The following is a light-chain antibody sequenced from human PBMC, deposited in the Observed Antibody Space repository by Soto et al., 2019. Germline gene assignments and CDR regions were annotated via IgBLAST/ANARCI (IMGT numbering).Light chain of an antibody. J-gene: IGKJ4*01. CDR2: AAS. V-gene: IGKV1-9*01. CDR3: QQLNSYPLT. Sequence: DIQLTQSPSFLSASVGDGVTITCRASQVISSYLAWYQQKPGKAPKLLIYAASTLQSGVPSRFSGSGSGTEFTLSISSLQPEDFATYYCQQLNSYPLTFGGGTKVDIK. CDR1: QVISSY.